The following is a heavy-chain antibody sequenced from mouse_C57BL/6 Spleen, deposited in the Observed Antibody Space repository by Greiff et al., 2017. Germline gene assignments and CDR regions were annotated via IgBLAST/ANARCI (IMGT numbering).Heavy chain of an antibody. D-gene: IGHD1-1*01. Sequence: QVQLQQPGAELVRPGTSVKLSCKASGYTFTSYWMHWVKQRPGQGLEWIGVIDPSDSYTNYNQKFKGKATLTVDTSSSTAYMQLSSLTSEDSAVYYCAYGKSLDYWGQGTTLTVSS. CDR1: GYTFTSYW. J-gene: IGHJ2*01. CDR2: IDPSDSYT. CDR3: AYGKSLDY. V-gene: IGHV1-59*01.